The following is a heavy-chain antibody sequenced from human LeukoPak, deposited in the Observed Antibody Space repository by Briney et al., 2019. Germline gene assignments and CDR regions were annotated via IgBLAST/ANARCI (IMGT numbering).Heavy chain of an antibody. CDR2: INWNGVSK. D-gene: IGHD3-22*01. J-gene: IGHJ4*02. Sequence: GGSLRLSCAASGFTFDDYGMSWVRQAPGKGLEWVSGINWNGVSKGYGDSVKGRFTISTDNSKNTLYLQMNGLRAEDTAVYYCAKSLSVVAPFDYWGQGTLVTVSS. V-gene: IGHV3-20*04. CDR3: AKSLSVVAPFDY. CDR1: GFTFDDYG.